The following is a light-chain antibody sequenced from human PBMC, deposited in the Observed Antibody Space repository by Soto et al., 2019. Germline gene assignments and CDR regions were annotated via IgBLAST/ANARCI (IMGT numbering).Light chain of an antibody. CDR3: QTWGTGIQV. CDR1: SGHSSYA. V-gene: IGLV4-69*01. J-gene: IGLJ3*02. CDR2: LNNDGSH. Sequence: QLVLTQSPSASASLGASVKLTCTLSSGHSSYAIAWHQQQPEKGPRYLIILNNDGSHSKGEGIPDRFSGSSSGTERYLTISSLQSEDEADYYCQTWGTGIQVFGGGTKLTVL.